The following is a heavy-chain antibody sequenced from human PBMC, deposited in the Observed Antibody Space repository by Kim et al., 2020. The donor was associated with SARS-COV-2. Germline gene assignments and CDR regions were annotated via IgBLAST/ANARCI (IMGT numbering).Heavy chain of an antibody. Sequence: ASVKVSCKVSGYTLTELSMHWVRQAPGKGLEWMGGFDPEDGETIYAQKFQGRVTMTEDTSTDTAYMELSSLRSEDTAVYYCATLWWELGRGAFDIWGQGTMVTVSS. CDR3: ATLWWELGRGAFDI. CDR2: FDPEDGET. CDR1: GYTLTELS. J-gene: IGHJ3*02. V-gene: IGHV1-24*01. D-gene: IGHD1-26*01.